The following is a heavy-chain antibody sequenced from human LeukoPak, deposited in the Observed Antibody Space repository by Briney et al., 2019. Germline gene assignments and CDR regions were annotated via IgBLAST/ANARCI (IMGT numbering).Heavy chain of an antibody. CDR1: GYNFLTYW. CDR3: ARSYSGYDHLDY. V-gene: IGHV5-51*01. D-gene: IGHD5-12*01. CDR2: IFPGDSDT. Sequence: NHGESLKISCKGSGYNFLTYWLAWVRQMPGKGLEWMGIIFPGDSDTRYSPSFQGQVTISADKSINTAYLQWSSLKASDTGIYYCARSYSGYDHLDYWGQGTLVTVSS. J-gene: IGHJ4*02.